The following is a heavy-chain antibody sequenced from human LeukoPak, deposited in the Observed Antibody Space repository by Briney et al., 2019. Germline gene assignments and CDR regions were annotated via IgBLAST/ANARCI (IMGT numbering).Heavy chain of an antibody. CDR3: AKYTAVVNGYFQH. CDR2: ISGSGGST. V-gene: IGHV3-23*01. J-gene: IGHJ1*01. Sequence: GGSLRLSCAASGFTFSSYAMSWVRQAPGKGLEWVSAISGSGGSTYYADSVKGRFTISRGNSKNTLYLQMNSLRAEDTAVYYCAKYTAVVNGYFQHWGQGTLVTVSS. CDR1: GFTFSSYA. D-gene: IGHD5-18*01.